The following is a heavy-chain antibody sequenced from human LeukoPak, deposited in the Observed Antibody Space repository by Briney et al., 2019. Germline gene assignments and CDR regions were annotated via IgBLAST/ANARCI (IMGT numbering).Heavy chain of an antibody. V-gene: IGHV3-43D*03. J-gene: IGHJ4*02. D-gene: IGHD1-26*01. Sequence: PGGSLRLSCAASGFTFHDYAMHWVRQAPGKGLEWVSLISWDGGSTYYADSVKGRFTISRDNSKNSLYLQMNSLRAEDTALYYCATDTGGSYYYFDYWGQGTLVTVSS. CDR2: ISWDGGST. CDR3: ATDTGGSYYYFDY. CDR1: GFTFHDYA.